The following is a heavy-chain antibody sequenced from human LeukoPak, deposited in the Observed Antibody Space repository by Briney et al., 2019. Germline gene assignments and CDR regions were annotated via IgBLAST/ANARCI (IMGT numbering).Heavy chain of an antibody. V-gene: IGHV3-23*01. J-gene: IGHJ4*02. CDR3: ARGGAARPDF. D-gene: IGHD6-6*01. Sequence: GGSLRLSCAASGFTFSSYGMSWVRQAPGKGLEWVSAISGSGGSTYYADSVKGRFTISRDNAKNSLYLQMNSLRVEDTAIYYCARGGAARPDFWGQGTLVTVSS. CDR1: GFTFSSYG. CDR2: ISGSGGST.